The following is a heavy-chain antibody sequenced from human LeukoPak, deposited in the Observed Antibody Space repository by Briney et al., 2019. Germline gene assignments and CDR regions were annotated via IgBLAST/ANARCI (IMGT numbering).Heavy chain of an antibody. D-gene: IGHD3-9*01. CDR3: VSHSDPLTSYSFDY. CDR1: VFNVITKS. V-gene: IGHV3-53*01. CDR2: IHSDGNT. Sequence: GGSLRLSCAASVFNVITKSMSWVRQAPGRGLEWVSIIHSDGNTCYADSVKGRFTISRDTSKNTVSLQMNSLGAEDAAVYYCVSHSDPLTSYSFDYWGQGTLVTVSS. J-gene: IGHJ4*02.